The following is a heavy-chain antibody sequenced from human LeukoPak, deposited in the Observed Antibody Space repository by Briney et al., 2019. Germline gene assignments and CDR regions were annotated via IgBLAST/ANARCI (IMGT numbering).Heavy chain of an antibody. CDR1: GYTFTRYA. D-gene: IGHD3-10*01. Sequence: ASVTVSCKASGYTFTRYAMHWVRQAPGQRREWMGWINAGNGNTKYSQKFQGRVTITRDTSASTAYMELSSLRSEDTAVYCCAREGYGSGIDYWGQGTLVTVSP. CDR3: AREGYGSGIDY. V-gene: IGHV1-3*01. J-gene: IGHJ4*02. CDR2: INAGNGNT.